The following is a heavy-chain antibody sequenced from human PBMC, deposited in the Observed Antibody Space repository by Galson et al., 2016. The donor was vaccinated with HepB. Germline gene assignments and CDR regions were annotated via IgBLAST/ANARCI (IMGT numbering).Heavy chain of an antibody. D-gene: IGHD3-22*01. V-gene: IGHV3-30*03. J-gene: IGHJ3*01. Sequence: SLRLSCAASGFTFSLYAMHWVRQAPGKGLEWVGIISYDGTNKFYADSLKGRFTISRDNSNNIAYLQMNSLKAEDTGVYYCTRVSLYYYDSSESFDVWGQGTMVTVSS. CDR2: ISYDGTNK. CDR1: GFTFSLYA. CDR3: TRVSLYYYDSSESFDV.